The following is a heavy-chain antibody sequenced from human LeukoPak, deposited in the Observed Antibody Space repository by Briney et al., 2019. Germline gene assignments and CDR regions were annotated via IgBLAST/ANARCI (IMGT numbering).Heavy chain of an antibody. CDR2: ISSSSSTI. CDR3: ARDHCSSTSCSLLDYYYGMDV. V-gene: IGHV3-48*02. J-gene: IGHJ6*02. D-gene: IGHD2-2*01. Sequence: GGSLRLSCAASGFTFSSYSMNWVRQAPGKGLEWVSYISSSSSTIYYADSVKGRFTISRDNAKNSLYLQMNSLRDEDTAVYYCARDHCSSTSCSLLDYYYGMDVWGQGTTVTVSS. CDR1: GFTFSSYS.